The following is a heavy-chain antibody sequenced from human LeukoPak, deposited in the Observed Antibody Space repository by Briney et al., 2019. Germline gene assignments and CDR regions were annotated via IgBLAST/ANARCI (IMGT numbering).Heavy chain of an antibody. V-gene: IGHV3-7*03. CDR1: GFTFKTYW. J-gene: IGHJ2*01. CDR3: AKDRASSWWYFDL. D-gene: IGHD1-26*01. Sequence: GGSLRLSCVASGFTFKTYWMNWVRQAPGKGLEWVANIKEDGSERHYVDSVQGRFTISRDNSKNTLYLQMNSLTTEDTAVYYCAKDRASSWWYFDLWGRGTLVTVSS. CDR2: IKEDGSER.